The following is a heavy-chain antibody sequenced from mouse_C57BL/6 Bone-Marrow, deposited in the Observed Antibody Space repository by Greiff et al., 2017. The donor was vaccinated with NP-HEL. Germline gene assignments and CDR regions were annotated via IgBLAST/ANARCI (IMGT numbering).Heavy chain of an antibody. V-gene: IGHV1-72*01. CDR3: ARPLLEYFDY. D-gene: IGHD2-10*01. CDR2: IDPNSGGT. J-gene: IGHJ2*01. CDR1: GYTFTSYW. Sequence: QVQLKEPGAELVKPGASVKLSCKASGYTFTSYWMHWVKQRPGRGLEWIGRIDPNSGGTKYNEKFKSKATLTVDKPSSTAYMQLSSLTSEDSAVYYCARPLLEYFDYWGQGTTLTVSS.